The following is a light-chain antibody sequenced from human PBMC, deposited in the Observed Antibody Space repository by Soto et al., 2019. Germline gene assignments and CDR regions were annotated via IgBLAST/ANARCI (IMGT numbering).Light chain of an antibody. J-gene: IGKJ4*01. Sequence: ENVMTQPPAPLSVSTGDTATLSCRASQSINTKLAWYQEKPCQAPSLLIFGASTRATGIPLRFSGSGSATEFTLTITSLQSEDFAVYYCQEYNNWRPITFGGGTKVDIK. CDR2: GAS. CDR1: QSINTK. CDR3: QEYNNWRPIT. V-gene: IGKV3-15*01.